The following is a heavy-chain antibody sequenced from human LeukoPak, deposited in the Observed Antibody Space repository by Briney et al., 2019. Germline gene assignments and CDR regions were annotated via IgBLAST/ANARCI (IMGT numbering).Heavy chain of an antibody. CDR1: GGSISSGGYY. Sequence: PSQTLSLTCTVSGGSISSGGYYWSWIRQPPGKGLEWIGYIYHSGSTYYNPSLKSRVTISVDRSKNQFSLKLSSVTAADTAVYYCARYASDGRTLEYWGQGILVTVSS. CDR2: IYHSGST. J-gene: IGHJ4*02. D-gene: IGHD5-24*01. CDR3: ARYASDGRTLEY. V-gene: IGHV4-30-2*01.